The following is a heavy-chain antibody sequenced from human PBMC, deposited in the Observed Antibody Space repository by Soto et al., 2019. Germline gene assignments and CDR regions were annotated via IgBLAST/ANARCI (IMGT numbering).Heavy chain of an antibody. CDR3: AKSHYPGGNFHLPDY. Sequence: EVQLLESGGGLVQPGGSLRLSCAASGFTFSSYAMSWVRQAPGKGLERVSSISSDGGNTYYADSVKGRFTISRDNSKNTLSLQMNSLRADDAAVYYCAKSHYPGGNFHLPDYWGQGTLVTVSA. CDR1: GFTFSSYA. J-gene: IGHJ4*02. V-gene: IGHV3-23*01. CDR2: ISSDGGNT. D-gene: IGHD1-1*01.